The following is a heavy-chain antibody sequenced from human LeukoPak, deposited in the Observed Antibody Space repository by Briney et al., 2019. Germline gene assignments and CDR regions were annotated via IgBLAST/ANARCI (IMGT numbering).Heavy chain of an antibody. CDR3: ARLQSGIRNWFDP. J-gene: IGHJ5*02. CDR2: IYYSGNT. CDR1: GDSTSSYY. V-gene: IGHV4-59*01. Sequence: SETLSLTCTVSGDSTSSYYWSLIRQPPGKGREWIGYIYYSGNTNYNTSLKSRVTKSVDTSKNPFSLKLSSVTAADTAVYYCARLQSGIRNWFDPWGQGTLVTVSS. D-gene: IGHD1-1*01.